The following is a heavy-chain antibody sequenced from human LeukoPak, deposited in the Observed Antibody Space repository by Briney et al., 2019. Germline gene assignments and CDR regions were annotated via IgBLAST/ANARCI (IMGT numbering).Heavy chain of an antibody. CDR1: GFTFNTYS. J-gene: IGHJ6*03. D-gene: IGHD5-12*01. CDR3: VRAFGGYDSQRFYYNMDV. V-gene: IGHV3-21*06. Sequence: GGSLRLSCAASGFTFNTYSMNWVRQAPGKGLEWVSCIHGSASYNYYADSVKGRFTISRDSAKNSLYLEMSSLRVEDTAVYYCVRAFGGYDSQRFYYNMDVWGKGTTVTVSS. CDR2: IHGSASYN.